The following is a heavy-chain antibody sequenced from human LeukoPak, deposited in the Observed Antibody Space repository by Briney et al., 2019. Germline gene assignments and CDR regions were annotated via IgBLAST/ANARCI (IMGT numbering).Heavy chain of an antibody. D-gene: IGHD3-16*01. CDR2: TKRDGSQT. Sequence: GGSLRLSCAASGFTLSNFWMSWVRQAPGKGLEWVANTKRDGSQTYYVDSVKGRFTISRDNAKNSLYLQMNSLRAEDTAVYFCARGGGLDVWGQGATVTVSS. CDR1: GFTLSNFW. V-gene: IGHV3-7*03. CDR3: ARGGGLDV. J-gene: IGHJ6*02.